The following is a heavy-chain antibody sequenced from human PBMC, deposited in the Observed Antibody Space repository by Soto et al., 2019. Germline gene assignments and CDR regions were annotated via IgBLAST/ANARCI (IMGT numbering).Heavy chain of an antibody. D-gene: IGHD2-21*01. CDR1: GFTFSSYG. J-gene: IGHJ4*02. Sequence: QVQLVESGGGVVQPGRSLRLSCAASGFTFSSYGMHWVRQAPGKGLEWVAVISYDGSNKYYADSVKGRFTISRDNSKNTLYLQMNSLRAEDTDVYYCAKDIPHWGQGTLVTVSS. CDR3: AKDIPH. CDR2: ISYDGSNK. V-gene: IGHV3-30*18.